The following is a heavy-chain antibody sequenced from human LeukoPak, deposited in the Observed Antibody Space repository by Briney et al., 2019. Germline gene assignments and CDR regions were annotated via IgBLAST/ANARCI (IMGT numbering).Heavy chain of an antibody. V-gene: IGHV4-31*03. Sequence: MPSQTLSLTCTVSGFSFSSGGYYWIWLRRHTGKGLEWIGYSYYSGSTSYNPSLKSRVTISVDTSKNQFSLKLSSVPAADTAVYYCASTYSSSWYGFNGMDVWGQGTTVTVSS. D-gene: IGHD6-13*01. CDR1: GFSFSSGGYY. CDR3: ASTYSSSWYGFNGMDV. CDR2: SYYSGST. J-gene: IGHJ6*02.